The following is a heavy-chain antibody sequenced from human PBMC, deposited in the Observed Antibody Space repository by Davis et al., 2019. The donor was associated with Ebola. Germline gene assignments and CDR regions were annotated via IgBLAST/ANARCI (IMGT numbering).Heavy chain of an antibody. CDR2: IKQDGSEK. J-gene: IGHJ6*02. CDR3: AREVAARMGIDYYYYGMDV. Sequence: GESLKISCAASGFTFSSYAMSWVRQAPGKGLEWVANIKQDGSEKYYVDSVKGRFTISRDNAKNSLYLQMNSLRAEDTAVYYCAREVAARMGIDYYYYGMDVWGQGTTVTVSS. V-gene: IGHV3-7*03. CDR1: GFTFSSYA. D-gene: IGHD6-6*01.